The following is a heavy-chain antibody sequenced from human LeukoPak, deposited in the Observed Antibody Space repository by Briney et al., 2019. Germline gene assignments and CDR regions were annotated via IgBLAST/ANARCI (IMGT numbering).Heavy chain of an antibody. CDR2: ISSSSSTI. D-gene: IGHD1-26*01. Sequence: PGGSLRLSCAASGFTFSSYSMNWVRQAPGKGLEWVSYISSSSSTIYYADSVKGRFTISRDNAKNSLYLQMNSLRAEDTAVYYCARWAPGAASHFEGWGQGTLVTVSS. J-gene: IGHJ4*02. V-gene: IGHV3-48*04. CDR1: GFTFSSYS. CDR3: ARWAPGAASHFEG.